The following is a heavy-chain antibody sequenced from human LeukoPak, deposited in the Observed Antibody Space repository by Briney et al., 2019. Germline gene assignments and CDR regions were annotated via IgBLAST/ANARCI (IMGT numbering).Heavy chain of an antibody. CDR1: GFTFTSSA. V-gene: IGHV1-58*02. J-gene: IGHJ3*02. Sequence: SVKVSCKASGFTFTSSAMQWVRQARGQRLEWIGWIVVGSGNTNYAQKFQERVTITRDMSTSTAYMELSSLRSEDTAVYYCAKYYVSGSRTFDIWGQGTMVTVSS. D-gene: IGHD3-10*01. CDR3: AKYYVSGSRTFDI. CDR2: IVVGSGNT.